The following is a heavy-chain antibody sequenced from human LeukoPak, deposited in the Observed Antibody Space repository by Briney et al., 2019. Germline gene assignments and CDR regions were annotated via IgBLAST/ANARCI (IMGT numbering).Heavy chain of an antibody. CDR3: ARYLVVTDAFGI. V-gene: IGHV4-30-4*08. Sequence: PSETLSLTCTVSGGSISSGSYYWSWIRQPPGKGLEWIGYIYYSGSTYYNPSLKSRVTISVDTSKNQFSLKLSSVTAADTAVYYCARYLVVTDAFGIWGQGTMVTVSS. CDR2: IYYSGST. J-gene: IGHJ3*02. CDR1: GGSISSGSYY. D-gene: IGHD3-22*01.